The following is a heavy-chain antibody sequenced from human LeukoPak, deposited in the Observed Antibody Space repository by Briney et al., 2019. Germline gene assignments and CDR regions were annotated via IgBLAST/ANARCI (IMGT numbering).Heavy chain of an antibody. J-gene: IGHJ4*02. V-gene: IGHV4-61*08. CDR2: IYYSGST. Sequence: SETLSLTCTVSGGSISSGGYYWSWIRQHPGKGLEWIGYIYYSGSTYYNPSLKSRVTISVDTSKNQFSLKLSSVTAADTAVYYCARASFGRAGYFDYWGQGTLVTVSS. D-gene: IGHD3-10*01. CDR1: GGSISSGGYY. CDR3: ARASFGRAGYFDY.